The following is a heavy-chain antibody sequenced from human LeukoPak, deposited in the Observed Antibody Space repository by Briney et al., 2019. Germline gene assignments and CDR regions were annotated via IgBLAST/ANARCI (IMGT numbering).Heavy chain of an antibody. V-gene: IGHV4-61*02. CDR2: IYTSGST. D-gene: IGHD3-22*01. J-gene: IGHJ5*02. CDR3: GGGGDGVVAP. Sequence: PSETLSLTCTVSGGSISSGSYYWSWIRQPAGKGLEWIGRIYTSGSTNYNPSLKSRVTISVDTSKNQFSLRLSSVTAADTAVYWWGGGGDGVVAPWGQGTLVTVSS. CDR1: GGSISSGSYY.